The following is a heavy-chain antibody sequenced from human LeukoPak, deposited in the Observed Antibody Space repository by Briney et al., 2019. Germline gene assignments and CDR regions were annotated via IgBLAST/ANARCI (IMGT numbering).Heavy chain of an antibody. Sequence: GGSLRLSCAASGFTFSSYGMSWVRQAPGKGLEWVAHVRQDESDKYYVDSVKGRFTISRDNAQNSLYLQMNSLRADDTAVYYCARGGLRGTFDYWGQGTLVTVSS. D-gene: IGHD3-16*01. CDR3: ARGGLRGTFDY. J-gene: IGHJ4*02. CDR2: VRQDESDK. CDR1: GFTFSSYG. V-gene: IGHV3-7*01.